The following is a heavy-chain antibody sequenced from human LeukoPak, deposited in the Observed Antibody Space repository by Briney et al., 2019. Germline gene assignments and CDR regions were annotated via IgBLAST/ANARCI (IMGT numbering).Heavy chain of an antibody. CDR2: IFHSGGT. CDR1: GGSISSNNW. D-gene: IGHD3-22*01. V-gene: IGHV4-4*02. J-gene: IGHJ4*02. Sequence: SGTLSLTCAVSGGSISSNNWWSWVRQPPEKGLEWIGEIFHSGGTNYNPSLKSRVTISVDKPKNQFSLKLSSVTAADTAVYYCARVLSGSNFDYWGQGTLVTVSS. CDR3: ARVLSGSNFDY.